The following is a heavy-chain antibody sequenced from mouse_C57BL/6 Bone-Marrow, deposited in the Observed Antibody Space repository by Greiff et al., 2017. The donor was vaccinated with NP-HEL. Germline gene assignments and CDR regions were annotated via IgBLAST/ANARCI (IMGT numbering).Heavy chain of an antibody. D-gene: IGHD1-1*01. Sequence: EVKLMESGGGLVQPGGSLSLSCAASGFTFTDYYMSWVRQPPGKALEWLGFIRNKANGYTTEYSASVKGRFTISRDNSQSIPYLQMNALRAEDSATYYCARYYYGSSSYYFDYWGQGTTLTVSS. CDR1: GFTFTDYY. CDR3: ARYYYGSSSYYFDY. V-gene: IGHV7-3*01. J-gene: IGHJ2*01. CDR2: IRNKANGYTT.